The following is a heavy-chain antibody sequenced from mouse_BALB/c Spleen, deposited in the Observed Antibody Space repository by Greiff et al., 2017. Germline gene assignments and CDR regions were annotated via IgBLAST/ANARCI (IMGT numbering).Heavy chain of an antibody. D-gene: IGHD1-1*01. Sequence: EVLLVESGGGLVQPGGSLKLSCAASGFTFSSYTMSWVRQTPEKRLEWVAYISNGGGSTYYPDTVKGRFTISRDNAKNTLYLQMSSLKSEDTAMYYCARYCGSSWFAYWGQGTLVTVSA. V-gene: IGHV5-12-2*01. CDR3: ARYCGSSWFAY. J-gene: IGHJ3*01. CDR1: GFTFSSYT. CDR2: ISNGGGST.